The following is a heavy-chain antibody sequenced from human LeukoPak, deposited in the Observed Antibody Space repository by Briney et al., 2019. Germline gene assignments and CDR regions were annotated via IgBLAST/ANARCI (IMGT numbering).Heavy chain of an antibody. J-gene: IGHJ4*02. CDR3: TRLPGDYVWGSYRFASHYFDY. D-gene: IGHD3-16*02. V-gene: IGHV3-73*01. CDR2: IRSKANSYAT. Sequence: GGSLRLSCAASGFTFSGSAMHWVRQASGKGLEWVGRIRSKANSYATAYAASVTGRVTISRDDSKNTAYLQMNSLKTEDTAVYYCTRLPGDYVWGSYRFASHYFDYWGQGTLVTVSS. CDR1: GFTFSGSA.